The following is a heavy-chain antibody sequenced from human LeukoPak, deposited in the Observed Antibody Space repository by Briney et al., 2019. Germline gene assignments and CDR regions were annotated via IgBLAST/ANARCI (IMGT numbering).Heavy chain of an antibody. D-gene: IGHD3-3*01. Sequence: PGGSLRLSCAASGFTFSNARVTWVRQAPGKGLEWVGRIKSKTNSGTTDSAAPVKGRFTISRDDSKNTLYLQMNSLKTEDTAVYYCAKDNDFWSGYFRDWGQGTLVTVSS. CDR3: AKDNDFWSGYFRD. CDR1: GFTFSNAR. CDR2: IKSKTNSGTT. J-gene: IGHJ4*02. V-gene: IGHV3-15*01.